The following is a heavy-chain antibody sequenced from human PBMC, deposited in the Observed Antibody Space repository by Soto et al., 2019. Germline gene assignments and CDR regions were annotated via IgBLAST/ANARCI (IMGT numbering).Heavy chain of an antibody. Sequence: ASVKVSCKSSGYTFTSYAMHCVRQAPGQRLEWMGWINAGNGNTKYSQKFQGRVTITRDTSASTAYMELSSLRSEDTAVYYCARVPMVRGVIARFFDYWGQGTLVTVSS. CDR2: INAGNGNT. V-gene: IGHV1-3*01. J-gene: IGHJ4*02. CDR1: GYTFTSYA. D-gene: IGHD3-10*01. CDR3: ARVPMVRGVIARFFDY.